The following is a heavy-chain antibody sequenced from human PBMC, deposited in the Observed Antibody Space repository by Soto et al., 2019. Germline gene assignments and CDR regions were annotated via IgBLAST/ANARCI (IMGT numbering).Heavy chain of an antibody. J-gene: IGHJ5*02. CDR3: ARTDYDFWSGQQDNNWFDP. Sequence: ASVKVSCKASGYTFTSYGISRVRQAPGQGLEWMGWISAYNGNTNYAQKLQGRVTMTTDTSTSTAYMELRSLRSDDTAVYYCARTDYDFWSGQQDNNWFDPWGQGTLVTVSS. CDR2: ISAYNGNT. CDR1: GYTFTSYG. D-gene: IGHD3-3*01. V-gene: IGHV1-18*01.